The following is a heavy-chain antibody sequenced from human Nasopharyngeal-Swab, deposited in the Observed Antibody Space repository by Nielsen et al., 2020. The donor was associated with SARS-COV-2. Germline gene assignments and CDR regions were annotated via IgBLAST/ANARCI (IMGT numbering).Heavy chain of an antibody. CDR1: GFTFSSYA. CDR2: ISYDGSNK. J-gene: IGHJ2*01. D-gene: IGHD4-23*01. Sequence: GESLKISCAASGFTFSSYAMHWVRQAPGKGLEWVAVISYDGSNKYYADSVKGRFTISRDNSKNTLYLQMNSLRAEDTAVYYCASAYGGSYWYFDRWGRGTLVTVSS. CDR3: ASAYGGSYWYFDR. V-gene: IGHV3-30-3*01.